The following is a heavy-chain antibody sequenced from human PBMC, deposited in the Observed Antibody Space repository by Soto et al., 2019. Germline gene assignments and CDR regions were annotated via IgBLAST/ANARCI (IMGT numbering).Heavy chain of an antibody. D-gene: IGHD3-10*01. Sequence: QVHLEQWGAGLLKPSETLSLTCAVYGGSFSGYYCSWIRQPPGKGLEWIGELNESGGTNYNASLKRRASISLDTSNNQFSLKLSSVTAADTAVYYCARGRGAVQHWGQGTLVTVYS. CDR1: GGSFSGYY. CDR3: ARGRGAVQH. V-gene: IGHV4-34*01. J-gene: IGHJ1*01. CDR2: LNESGGT.